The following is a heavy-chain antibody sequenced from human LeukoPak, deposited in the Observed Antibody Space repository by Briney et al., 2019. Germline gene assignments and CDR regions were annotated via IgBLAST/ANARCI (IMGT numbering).Heavy chain of an antibody. D-gene: IGHD3-22*01. CDR1: GGSISSYY. CDR2: IYYSGST. Sequence: SETLPLTCTVSGGSISSYYWSWIRQPPGKGLEWIGYIYYSGSTNYNPSLKSRVTISVDTSKNQFSLKLSSVTAADTAVYYCARVRSGYYYDSSGYAFDYWGQGTLVTVSS. V-gene: IGHV4-59*01. J-gene: IGHJ4*02. CDR3: ARVRSGYYYDSSGYAFDY.